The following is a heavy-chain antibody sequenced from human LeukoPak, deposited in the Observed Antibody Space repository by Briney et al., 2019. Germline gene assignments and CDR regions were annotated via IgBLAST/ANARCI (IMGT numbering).Heavy chain of an antibody. D-gene: IGHD2-2*02. CDR3: TTDRYCSSTSCYMVEYFQH. V-gene: IGHV3-15*01. Sequence: GGSLRLSCAASGFTFSSYSMNWVRQAPGKGLEWVGRIKSKTDGETTDYAAPVKGRFTISRDDSKNTLYLQMNSLKSEDTAVYYCTTDRYCSSTSCYMVEYFQHRGQGTLVTVSS. J-gene: IGHJ1*01. CDR2: IKSKTDGETT. CDR1: GFTFSSYS.